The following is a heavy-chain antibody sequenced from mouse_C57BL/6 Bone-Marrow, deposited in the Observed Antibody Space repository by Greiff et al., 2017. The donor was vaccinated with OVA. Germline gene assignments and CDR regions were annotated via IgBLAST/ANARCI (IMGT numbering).Heavy chain of an antibody. Sequence: VKLMESGAELVRPGASVTLSCKASGYTFTDYEMHWVKQTPVHGLEWIGAIDPETGGTAYNQKFKGKAILTADKSSSTAYMELRSLTSEDSAVYYCTRGYSNYYAMDDWGQGTSVTVSS. D-gene: IGHD2-5*01. V-gene: IGHV1-15*01. CDR1: GYTFTDYE. CDR2: IDPETGGT. J-gene: IGHJ4*01. CDR3: TRGYSNYYAMDD.